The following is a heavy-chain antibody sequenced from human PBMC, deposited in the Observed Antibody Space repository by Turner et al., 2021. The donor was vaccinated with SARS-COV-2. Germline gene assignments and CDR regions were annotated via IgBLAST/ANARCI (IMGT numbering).Heavy chain of an antibody. CDR3: ARGGYCSSTSCSPYWYFDL. Sequence: QVQLVQSGAAVKKPGASGKVSCKASGYTFTSYDINWVRQATGQGLEWMGWMNPDSGNTAYAQKFQGRVTITRNTSISTAYMELSSLRSEDTAVYYCARGGYCSSTSCSPYWYFDLWGRGTLVTVSS. CDR2: MNPDSGNT. J-gene: IGHJ2*01. D-gene: IGHD2-2*01. V-gene: IGHV1-8*03. CDR1: GYTFTSYD.